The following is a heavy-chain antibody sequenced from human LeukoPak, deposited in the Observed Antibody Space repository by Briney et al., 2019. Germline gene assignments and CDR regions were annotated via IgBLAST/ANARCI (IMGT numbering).Heavy chain of an antibody. J-gene: IGHJ3*02. V-gene: IGHV1-18*01. CDR2: ISAYNGNT. Sequence: GASVKVSCKASGYTFTSYGISWVRQAPGQGLEWMGWISAYNGNTNYAQKLQGRVTMTTDTSTSTAYMELRSLRSDDTAVYYCARDLVPIVVVVAATGGFAFDIWGQGTMVTVSS. D-gene: IGHD2-15*01. CDR1: GYTFTSYG. CDR3: ARDLVPIVVVVAATGGFAFDI.